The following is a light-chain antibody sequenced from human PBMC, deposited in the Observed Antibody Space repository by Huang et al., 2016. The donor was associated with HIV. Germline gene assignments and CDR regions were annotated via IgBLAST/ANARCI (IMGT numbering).Light chain of an antibody. CDR1: QDISNY. CDR3: QQYDYFPYT. Sequence: DIQMTQSPSSLSESVGDRVTITCQASQDISNYLNWFQQKPGKAPKLLIDDASNLQSGVPARFSGSGSGTDFSLTISGLQPEDIATYYCQQYDYFPYTFGQGTRLDIK. J-gene: IGKJ2*01. CDR2: DAS. V-gene: IGKV1-33*01.